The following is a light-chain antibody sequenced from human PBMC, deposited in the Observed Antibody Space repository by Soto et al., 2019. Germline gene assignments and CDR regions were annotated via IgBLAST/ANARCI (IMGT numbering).Light chain of an antibody. J-gene: IGLJ3*02. Sequence: QSALTQPPSASGSRGQSVTISCTGTSIDVSYVSWFQQHPGKAPKLIIYEVSKRPSGVPDRFSGSKSGNTASLTVSGLQADDETDYYCSSYAGSDIWVFGGGTKLTVL. CDR3: SSYAGSDIWV. CDR2: EVS. V-gene: IGLV2-8*01. CDR1: SIDVSY.